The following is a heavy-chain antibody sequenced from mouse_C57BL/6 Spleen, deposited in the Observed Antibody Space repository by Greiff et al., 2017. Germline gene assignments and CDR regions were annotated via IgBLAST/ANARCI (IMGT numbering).Heavy chain of an antibody. CDR1: GFTFSNYW. Sequence: EVKLMESGGGLVQPGGSMKLSCVASGFTFSNYWMNWVRQSPEKGLEWVAQIRLKSDNYATHYAESVKGRFTISRDDSKSSVYLQMNNLRAEDTGIYYCTGYGYYYYFDYWGQGTTLTVSS. CDR2: IRLKSDNYAT. CDR3: TGYGYYYYFDY. J-gene: IGHJ2*01. V-gene: IGHV6-3*01. D-gene: IGHD2-3*01.